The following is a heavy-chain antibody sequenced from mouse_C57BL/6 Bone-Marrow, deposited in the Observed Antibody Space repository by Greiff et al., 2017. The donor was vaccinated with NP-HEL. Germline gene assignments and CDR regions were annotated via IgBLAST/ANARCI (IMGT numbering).Heavy chain of an antibody. CDR1: GFSLTSYG. Sequence: VKLVESGPGLVAPSQSLSITCTVSGFSLTSYGVHWVRQPPGKGLEWLVVIWSDGSTTYNSALKSRLSISKDNSKSQVFLKMNSLQTDDTAMYYCARHYYGSSEYAMDYWGQGTSVTVSS. D-gene: IGHD1-1*01. J-gene: IGHJ4*01. CDR3: ARHYYGSSEYAMDY. V-gene: IGHV2-6-1*01. CDR2: IWSDGST.